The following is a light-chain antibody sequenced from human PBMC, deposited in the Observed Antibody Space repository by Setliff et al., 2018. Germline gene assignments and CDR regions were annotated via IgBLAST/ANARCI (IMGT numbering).Light chain of an antibody. Sequence: QSVLTQPASVSGSPGQSITISCTGTSTDIDDYNYVSWYQQHPGKAPKLMIYEVTTRPSGVSNRFSGSKSGNTASLTISGLQAEDEGDYYCSSYTSSDTWVFGGGTKVTV. J-gene: IGLJ3*02. CDR2: EVT. CDR1: STDIDDYNY. CDR3: SSYTSSDTWV. V-gene: IGLV2-14*01.